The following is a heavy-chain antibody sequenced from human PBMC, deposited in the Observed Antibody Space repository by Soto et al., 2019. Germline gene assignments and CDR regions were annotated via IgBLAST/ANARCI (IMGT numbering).Heavy chain of an antibody. CDR3: ASSVITRPNWFDP. V-gene: IGHV4-59*08. CDR2: IYYSGTT. D-gene: IGHD3-3*01. Sequence: SETLSLTCTVSGGSISSYYWTWIRQPPGKGLEWIGYIYYSGTTNHNPSFKSRVTISMDTSKNQFSLKLSSVTAADTAVYYCASSVITRPNWFDPWGQGTLVTVSS. CDR1: GGSISSYY. J-gene: IGHJ5*02.